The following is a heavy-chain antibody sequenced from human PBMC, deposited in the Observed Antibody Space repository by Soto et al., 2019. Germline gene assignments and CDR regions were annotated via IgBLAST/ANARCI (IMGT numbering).Heavy chain of an antibody. CDR3: ARMYSSSLYNWFDP. J-gene: IGHJ5*02. CDR1: GGTFSSYA. Sequence: QVQLVQSGAEVKKPGSSVKVSCKASGGTFSSYAISWVRQAPGQGLEWMGGIIPIFGTANYAKKFQGRVKITADKSTRTAYMELGSLRSEDTAVYYCARMYSSSLYNWFDPWGQGTLVTVSS. D-gene: IGHD6-6*01. V-gene: IGHV1-69*06. CDR2: IIPIFGTA.